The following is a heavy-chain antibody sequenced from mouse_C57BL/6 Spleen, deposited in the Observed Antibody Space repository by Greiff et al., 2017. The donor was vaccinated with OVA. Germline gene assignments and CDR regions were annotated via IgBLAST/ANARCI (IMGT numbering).Heavy chain of an antibody. J-gene: IGHJ3*01. D-gene: IGHD5-2*01. V-gene: IGHV10-1*01. CDR3: VRPREYAWFAY. Sequence: EVKLVESGGGLVQPKGSLKLSCAASGFSFNTYAMNWVRQAPGKGLEWVARIRSKSNNYATYYADSVKDRFTISRDDSESMLYLQMNNLKTEDTAMYYCVRPREYAWFAYWGQGTLVTVSA. CDR1: GFSFNTYA. CDR2: IRSKSNNYAT.